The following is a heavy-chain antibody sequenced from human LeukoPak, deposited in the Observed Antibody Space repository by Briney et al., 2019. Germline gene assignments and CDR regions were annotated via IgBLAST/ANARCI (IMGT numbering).Heavy chain of an antibody. CDR1: GGSFSGYY. D-gene: IGHD2-15*01. Sequence: PSETLSLTCAVYGGSFSGYYWSWIRQPPGKGLEWIGEINHSRSTNYNPSLKSRVTISVDTSKNQFSLKLSSVTAADTAVYYCARASILGYCSGGSCRYYFDYWGQGTLVTVSS. J-gene: IGHJ4*02. V-gene: IGHV4-34*01. CDR3: ARASILGYCSGGSCRYYFDY. CDR2: INHSRST.